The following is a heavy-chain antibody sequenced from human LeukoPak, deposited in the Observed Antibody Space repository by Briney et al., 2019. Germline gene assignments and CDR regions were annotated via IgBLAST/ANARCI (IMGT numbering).Heavy chain of an antibody. Sequence: WASVKVSCKAYGYTFTSYNIGWVRQAPGQGLEWMGWISGYNGHTNYARRLQGRVTMTTDTSTSTAYLELRSLRSDDTAVFHCARRWTTMTDDYFDYWGQGTLVIVSS. V-gene: IGHV1-18*04. D-gene: IGHD4-17*01. CDR1: GYTFTSYN. J-gene: IGHJ4*02. CDR2: ISGYNGHT. CDR3: ARRWTTMTDDYFDY.